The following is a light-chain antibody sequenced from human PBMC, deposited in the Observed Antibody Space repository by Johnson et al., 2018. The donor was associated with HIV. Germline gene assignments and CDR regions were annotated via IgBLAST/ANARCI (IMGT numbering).Light chain of an antibody. CDR3: GTWDNSLSIGYV. CDR2: DSN. CDR1: SSNIGNNY. V-gene: IGLV1-51*01. Sequence: QSVLTQPPSVSAAPGQKVTISCSGSSSNIGNNYVSWYQQLPGTAPKLLIYDSNKRPSGIPDRFSGSKSGTSATLGVTGLPTGDEADYYCGTWDNSLSIGYVFGTGTKVTVL. J-gene: IGLJ1*01.